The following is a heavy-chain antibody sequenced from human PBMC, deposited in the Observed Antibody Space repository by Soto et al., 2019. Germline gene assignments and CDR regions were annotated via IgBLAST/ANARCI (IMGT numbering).Heavy chain of an antibody. CDR1: GFGLSSYA. V-gene: IGHV3-23*01. J-gene: IGHJ4*02. CDR2: ISGSGGAT. D-gene: IGHD3-10*01. Sequence: GGSLRLSCAASGFGLSSYAVSWVRQAPGKGLEWVSVISGSGGATYYADSVKGRFTISRDNSKNTLYLQMNSLRSEDTAVYYCARERVWFGELFGYYFDYWGQGTLVTVSS. CDR3: ARERVWFGELFGYYFDY.